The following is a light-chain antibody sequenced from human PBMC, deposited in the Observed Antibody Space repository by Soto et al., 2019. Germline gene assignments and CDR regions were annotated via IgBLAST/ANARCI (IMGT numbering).Light chain of an antibody. CDR2: AAS. CDR3: QQVKSYPRT. Sequence: DIQLTQSPSFLSASVGDRVTITCRASQAIGTSLAWYQQKPGKAPKLLIFAASTFESGVPSRFRGSGFETEFTLTISGLQPEDFATYYFQQVKSYPRTFGQGTKLDIK. V-gene: IGKV1-9*01. CDR1: QAIGTS. J-gene: IGKJ2*01.